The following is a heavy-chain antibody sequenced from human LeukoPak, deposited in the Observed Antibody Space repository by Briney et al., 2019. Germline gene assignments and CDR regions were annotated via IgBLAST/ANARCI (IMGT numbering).Heavy chain of an antibody. Sequence: SETLSLTCTVSGGSISSSSYYWGWIRQPPGKGLEWIGSIYYSGSTYYNPSLKSRVTISVDTSKNQFSLKLSSVTAADTAVYYCARERQLEAWDYWGQGTLVTVS. J-gene: IGHJ4*02. CDR1: GGSISSSSYY. CDR3: ARERQLEAWDY. CDR2: IYYSGST. V-gene: IGHV4-39*01. D-gene: IGHD6-13*01.